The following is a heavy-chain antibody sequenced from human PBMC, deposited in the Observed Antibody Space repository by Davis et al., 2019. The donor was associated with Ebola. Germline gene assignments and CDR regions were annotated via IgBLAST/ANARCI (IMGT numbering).Heavy chain of an antibody. D-gene: IGHD3-22*01. CDR3: AREDSGYDSSGYYYVDNGGLDV. Sequence: PGGSLRLSCAASGFTFSSYSMNWVRQAPGKGLEWVSSISSSSSYIYYADSVKGRFTISRDNAKNSLYLQMNSLRAEDTAVYYCAREDSGYDSSGYYYVDNGGLDVWGQGTTVTVSS. V-gene: IGHV3-21*01. CDR1: GFTFSSYS. J-gene: IGHJ6*02. CDR2: ISSSSSYI.